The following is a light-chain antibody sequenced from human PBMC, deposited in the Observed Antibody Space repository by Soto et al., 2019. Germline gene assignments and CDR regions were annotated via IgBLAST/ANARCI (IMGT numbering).Light chain of an antibody. CDR1: QSISIW. CDR3: QQYNTYPLT. V-gene: IGKV1-5*01. CDR2: DAS. Sequence: DIQMTQSPSTLSASVGDRVTITCRASQSISIWLAWYQQKPGKAPKLLIYDASTLESGVPSRFSGRGSGTEFTLTISSLQPDDFATYYCQQYNTYPLTFGEGTKVEIK. J-gene: IGKJ4*01.